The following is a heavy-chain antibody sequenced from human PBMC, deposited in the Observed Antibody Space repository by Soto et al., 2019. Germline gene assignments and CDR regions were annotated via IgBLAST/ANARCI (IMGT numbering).Heavy chain of an antibody. D-gene: IGHD2-2*01. Sequence: ASVTVSCKASGYTFPSYDINWVRKTTGQGLEWMGWMNPNSGNTGYAQKFQGRVTMTRNTSISTAYMELSSLRSEDTAVYYCARFRTSWPYYYYYMDVWGKGTTVTVSS. CDR2: MNPNSGNT. V-gene: IGHV1-8*01. J-gene: IGHJ6*03. CDR1: GYTFPSYD. CDR3: ARFRTSWPYYYYYMDV.